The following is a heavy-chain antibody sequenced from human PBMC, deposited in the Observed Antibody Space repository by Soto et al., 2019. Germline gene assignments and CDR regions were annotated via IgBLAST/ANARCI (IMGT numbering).Heavy chain of an antibody. V-gene: IGHV4-39*01. J-gene: IGHJ4*02. Sequence: ASGTLSLTCTVSGGSISSSSYYWGWIRQPPGKGLEWIGSIYYSGSTYYNPSLKSRVTISVDTSKNQFSLKLSSVTAADTAVYYCARNEGDIEYSSSSEGMSLYFDYWGQGTLVTVSS. CDR1: GGSISSSSYY. D-gene: IGHD6-6*01. CDR2: IYYSGST. CDR3: ARNEGDIEYSSSSEGMSLYFDY.